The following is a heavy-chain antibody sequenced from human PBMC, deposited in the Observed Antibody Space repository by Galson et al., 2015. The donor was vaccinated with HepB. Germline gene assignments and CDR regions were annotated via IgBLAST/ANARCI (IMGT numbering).Heavy chain of an antibody. V-gene: IGHV3-30-3*01. D-gene: IGHD1-26*01. CDR3: ARGPQWELLSSWFDP. Sequence: SLRLSCAASGFTFSSYAMHWVRQAPGKGLEWVAVISYDGSNKYYADSVKGRFTISRDNSKNTLYLQMNSLRAEDTAVYYCARGPQWELLSSWFDPWGQGTLVTVSS. J-gene: IGHJ5*02. CDR1: GFTFSSYA. CDR2: ISYDGSNK.